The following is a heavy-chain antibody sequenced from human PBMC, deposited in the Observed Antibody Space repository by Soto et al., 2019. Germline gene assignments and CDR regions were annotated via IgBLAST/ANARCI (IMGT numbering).Heavy chain of an antibody. D-gene: IGHD6-6*01. CDR1: GFSLSTSGMC. CDR2: IDWDDDK. CDR3: ARTPAIEYSSSKGYYFDY. J-gene: IGHJ4*02. V-gene: IGHV2-70*01. Sequence: SGPTLVNPTQTLTLTCTFSGFSLSTSGMCVSWIRQPPGKALEWLALIDWDDDKYYSTSLKTRPTISKDTSKNQVVLTMTNMDPVDTATYYCARTPAIEYSSSKGYYFDYWGQGTLVTVSS.